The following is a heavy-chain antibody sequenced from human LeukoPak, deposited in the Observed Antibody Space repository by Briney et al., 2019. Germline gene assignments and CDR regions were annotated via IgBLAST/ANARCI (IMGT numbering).Heavy chain of an antibody. CDR3: ARDPGYSGYDFGLARRPHFDY. D-gene: IGHD5-12*01. CDR1: GGTFSSYA. V-gene: IGHV1-69*04. J-gene: IGHJ4*02. CDR2: IIPILGIA. Sequence: GASVKVSCKASGGTFSSYAISWVRQAPGQGLEWMGRIIPILGIANYAQKFQGRVTITADKSTSTAYMELSSLRSEDTAVYYCARDPGYSGYDFGLARRPHFDYWGQGTLVTVSS.